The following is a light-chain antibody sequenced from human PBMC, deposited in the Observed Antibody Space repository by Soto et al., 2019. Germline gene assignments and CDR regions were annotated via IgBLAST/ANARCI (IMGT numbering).Light chain of an antibody. CDR1: SSDVGGYNY. CDR2: DVG. V-gene: IGLV2-14*03. CDR3: GSYTSSTTWV. Sequence: QSVLTQPASVSGSPGQSITISCTGTSSDVGGYNYVSWYQQHPGKAPKLMLYDVGSRPSGVSNRFSGSKSGNTASLTISGLQAEDDADYYCGSYTSSTTWVFGGGTKLTVL. J-gene: IGLJ3*02.